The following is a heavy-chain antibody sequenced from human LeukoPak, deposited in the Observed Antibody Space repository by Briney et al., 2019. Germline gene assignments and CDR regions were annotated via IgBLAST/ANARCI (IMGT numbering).Heavy chain of an antibody. CDR1: GGSISSGGYY. CDR2: IYYSGST. V-gene: IGHV4-31*03. D-gene: IGHD4-17*01. J-gene: IGHJ4*02. CDR3: ARDTDYGDYGVFDY. Sequence: TLSLTCTVSGGSISSGGYYWSWIRQHPGQGLEWTGYIYYSGSTYYNPSLKSRVTISVDTSKNQFSLKLSSVTAADTAVYYCARDTDYGDYGVFDYWGQGTLVTVSS.